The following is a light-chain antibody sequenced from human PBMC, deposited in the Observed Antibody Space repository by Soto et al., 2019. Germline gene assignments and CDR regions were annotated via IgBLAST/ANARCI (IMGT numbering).Light chain of an antibody. CDR2: GAS. CDR1: QSISSN. V-gene: IGKV3-15*01. Sequence: EIVMTQSPATLSVSPGERATLSCMASQSISSNLAWYQQKPGQAPRLLIYGASTRATGIPARFSGSGSGTEFTLTISSLQSEDFAVYYCQQYNSWPITFGQGTRLEI. J-gene: IGKJ5*01. CDR3: QQYNSWPIT.